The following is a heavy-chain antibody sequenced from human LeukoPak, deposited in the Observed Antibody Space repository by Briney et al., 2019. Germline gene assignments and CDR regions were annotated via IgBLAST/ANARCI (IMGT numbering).Heavy chain of an antibody. J-gene: IGHJ4*02. CDR1: GFTFDDYA. D-gene: IGHD6-6*01. CDR3: ARVSIAARYFDY. V-gene: IGHV3-9*01. Sequence: PGRSLRLSCAASGFTFDDYAMHWVRQAPGKGLEWVSGISWNSGRIAYADSVKGRFTISRDNAKNTLYLQMNSLRAEDTAVYYCARVSIAARYFDYWGQGTLVTASS. CDR2: ISWNSGRI.